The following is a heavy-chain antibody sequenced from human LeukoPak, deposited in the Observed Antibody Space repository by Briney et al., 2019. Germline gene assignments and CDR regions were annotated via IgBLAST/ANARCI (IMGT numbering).Heavy chain of an antibody. CDR2: INARGDT. J-gene: IGHJ5*02. CDR1: GWSFNDYY. V-gene: IGHV4-34*01. D-gene: IGHD2-2*01. CDR3: ARGQVPAARGYNWFDP. Sequence: SETLSLTCAVNGWSFNDYYWNWIRQPPGKGLGWIGEINARGDTNFNPSLKSRVTISVDTSKSQFSLRLTSMIAADTAVYYCARGQVPAARGYNWFDPWGQGTLVTVSS.